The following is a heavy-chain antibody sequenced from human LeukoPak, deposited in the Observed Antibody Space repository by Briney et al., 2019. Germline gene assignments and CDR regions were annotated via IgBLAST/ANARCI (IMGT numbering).Heavy chain of an antibody. CDR2: ITSSSTTI. J-gene: IGHJ4*02. Sequence: GGSLRLSCAASGFTFSSHSMNWVRQAPGKGLEWLSYITSSSTTIYYADSVKGRFTTSRDNSKNTLYLQMNSLRAEDTAVYYCAKDRGELLYYFDYWGQGTLVTVSS. CDR3: AKDRGELLYYFDY. D-gene: IGHD1-26*01. V-gene: IGHV3-48*01. CDR1: GFTFSSHS.